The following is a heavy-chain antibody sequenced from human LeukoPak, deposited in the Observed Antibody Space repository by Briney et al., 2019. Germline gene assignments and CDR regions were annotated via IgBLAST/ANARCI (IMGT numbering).Heavy chain of an antibody. D-gene: IGHD6-6*01. Sequence: SETLSLTCTVSGGSISDYYWNWIRQPPGKGLEWIGYIYYSGSTNYNPSLKSRVTISVDTSKNQFSLKLSSVTAADTAVYYCARSDSSSFGHGFDYWGQGTLVTVSS. CDR1: GGSISDYY. CDR3: ARSDSSSFGHGFDY. V-gene: IGHV4-59*01. J-gene: IGHJ4*02. CDR2: IYYSGST.